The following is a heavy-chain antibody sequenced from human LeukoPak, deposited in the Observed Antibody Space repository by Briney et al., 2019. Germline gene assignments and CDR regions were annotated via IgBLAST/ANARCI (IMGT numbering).Heavy chain of an antibody. V-gene: IGHV3-43D*03. CDR3: AKEALGYYDFWSGSGGFVDV. J-gene: IGHJ6*04. D-gene: IGHD3-3*01. CDR1: GFTFDDYA. Sequence: GGSLRLSCAASGFTFDDYAMHWVRQAPGKGLEWVSLISWDGGSTYYADSVKGRFTISRDNSNNSLYLQMNSLRAEDTALYYCAKEALGYYDFWSGSGGFVDVWGKGTTVTVSS. CDR2: ISWDGGST.